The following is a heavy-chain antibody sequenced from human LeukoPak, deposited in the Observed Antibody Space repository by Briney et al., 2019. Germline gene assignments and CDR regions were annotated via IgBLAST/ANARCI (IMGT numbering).Heavy chain of an antibody. CDR2: VFYSGNT. D-gene: IGHD6-13*01. Sequence: KPSETLSLTCTVSGDSIGGSNYYWAWIRQSPGKGLEWIESVFYSGNTYYNPSLKSRVTISVDTSKNQFSLNLYSVTAADTATYYCARRGITHSSSFFAYWGQGTLVTVSS. V-gene: IGHV4-39*01. CDR3: ARRGITHSSSFFAY. J-gene: IGHJ4*02. CDR1: GDSIGGSNYY.